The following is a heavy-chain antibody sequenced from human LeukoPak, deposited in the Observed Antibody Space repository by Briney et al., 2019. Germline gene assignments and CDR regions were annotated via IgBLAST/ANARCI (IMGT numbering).Heavy chain of an antibody. D-gene: IGHD3-3*01. CDR3: ARDRWSGSLYYLDY. V-gene: IGHV3-64*01. Sequence: GGSLRLSCAASGFTFSSYAMHWVRQAPGKGLEYVSAISSNGGSTYYANSVKGRFTISRDNSKNTLYLQMGSLRAEDMAVYYCARDRWSGSLYYLDYWGQGTLVTVSS. CDR2: ISSNGGST. J-gene: IGHJ4*02. CDR1: GFTFSSYA.